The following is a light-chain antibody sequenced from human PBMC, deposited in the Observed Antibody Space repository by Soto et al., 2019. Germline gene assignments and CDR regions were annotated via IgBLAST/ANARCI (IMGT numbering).Light chain of an antibody. J-gene: IGKJ4*01. CDR3: QQYHTWPIT. Sequence: EIVLTQSPATRSVAPGERVTFSCRASQGVSRKLAWYQHKPGQAPRILISGASTGATGIPDRLSGSGSGTELNLTISSLQSEDCAIYYCQQYHTWPITCGGGTKVDIK. V-gene: IGKV3-15*01. CDR2: GAS. CDR1: QGVSRK.